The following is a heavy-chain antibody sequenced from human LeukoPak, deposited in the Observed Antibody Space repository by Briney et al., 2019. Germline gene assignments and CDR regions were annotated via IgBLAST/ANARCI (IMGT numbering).Heavy chain of an antibody. Sequence: PSETLSLTCGVYGGSFGGYYWTWIRQSPGMGPEWIGEIIHSGSTNYNPSLTSRVTISVDTSKNQFSLELSSVTAADTAVYYCARGILVTVYAAFDYWGQGTLVTVSS. V-gene: IGHV4-34*01. D-gene: IGHD2-8*01. CDR3: ARGILVTVYAAFDY. CDR2: IIHSGST. CDR1: GGSFGGYY. J-gene: IGHJ4*02.